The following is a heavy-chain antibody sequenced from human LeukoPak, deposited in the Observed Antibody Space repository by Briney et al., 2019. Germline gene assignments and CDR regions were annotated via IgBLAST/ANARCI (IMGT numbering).Heavy chain of an antibody. D-gene: IGHD2-2*01. CDR1: GFTFSRYS. J-gene: IGHJ4*02. V-gene: IGHV3-21*01. CDR2: ISHSGYDI. Sequence: PGGSLRLSCAASGFTFSRYSMNWVRQAPGKGLEWVSSISHSGYDIYYADSEKGRFTISRDNAKNSLSLQMNNLRIDDTAVYYCANHLACGSTTCPSFDHWGQGTLVTVSS. CDR3: ANHLACGSTTCPSFDH.